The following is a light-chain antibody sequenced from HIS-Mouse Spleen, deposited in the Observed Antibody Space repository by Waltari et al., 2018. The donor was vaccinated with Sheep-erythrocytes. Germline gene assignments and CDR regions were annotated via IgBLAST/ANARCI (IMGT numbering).Light chain of an antibody. V-gene: IGLV2-23*03. J-gene: IGLJ2*01. CDR1: SSDFGSYNL. Sequence: QSALTQPASVSGSPGQSITIPCPGTSSDFGSYNLVSWFQQHPGKAPKLMIYEGSKRPSGVSNRFSGSKSGNTASLTISGLQAEDEADYYCCSYAGSSTFHVVFGGGTKLTVL. CDR2: EGS. CDR3: CSYAGSSTFHVV.